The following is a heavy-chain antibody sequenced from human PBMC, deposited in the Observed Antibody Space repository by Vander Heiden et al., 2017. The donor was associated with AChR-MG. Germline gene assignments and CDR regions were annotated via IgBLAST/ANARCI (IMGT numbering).Heavy chain of an antibody. CDR3: ARRAYTGDRLYYFDQ. V-gene: IGHV3-21*06. CDR2: ISSGSTYI. Sequence: EEQLVESGGGLVKPGGSLRLSCAASGITFQNYNLNWVRQAPGKGLEWISSISSGSTYIYYADSVRGRFTISRDNAENSLYLQMDSLRAEDTAIYYCARRAYTGDRLYYFDQWGQGTLVTVSS. D-gene: IGHD2-2*02. J-gene: IGHJ4*02. CDR1: GITFQNYN.